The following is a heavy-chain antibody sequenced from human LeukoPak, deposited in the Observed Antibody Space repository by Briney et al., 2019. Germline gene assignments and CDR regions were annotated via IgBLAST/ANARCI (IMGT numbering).Heavy chain of an antibody. CDR1: GFTFSSYW. Sequence: GGSLRLSCAASGFTFSSYWMSWVRQAPGKGLEWVSAISGSGGSTYYADSVKGRFTISRDNSKNTLYLQMNSLRAEDTAVYYCAKCGSGSAIEYYFDYWGQGTLVTVSS. J-gene: IGHJ4*02. V-gene: IGHV3-23*01. D-gene: IGHD3-10*01. CDR2: ISGSGGST. CDR3: AKCGSGSAIEYYFDY.